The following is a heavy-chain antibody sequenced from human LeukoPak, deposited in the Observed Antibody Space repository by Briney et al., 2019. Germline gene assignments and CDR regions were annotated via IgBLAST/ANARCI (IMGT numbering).Heavy chain of an antibody. V-gene: IGHV4-39*01. D-gene: IGHD4-17*01. J-gene: IGHJ4*02. CDR2: IYYSGST. CDR1: GGSISSSSYY. Sequence: PSETLSLTCTVSGGSISSSSYYWGWIRQPPGKGLEWIGSIYYSGSTYYNPSLKSRVTISVDTSKNQFSLKLSSVTAADTAVYYCARLTVTTFLNDYWGQGTLVTVSS. CDR3: ARLTVTTFLNDY.